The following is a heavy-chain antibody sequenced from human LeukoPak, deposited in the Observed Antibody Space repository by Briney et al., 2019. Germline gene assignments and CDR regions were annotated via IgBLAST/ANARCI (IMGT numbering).Heavy chain of an antibody. J-gene: IGHJ4*02. CDR2: IIPIFGTV. D-gene: IGHD3-3*02. CDR3: ARDSTSYFDY. V-gene: IGHV1-69*13. CDR1: GGTFSSYA. Sequence: ASVKVSCKASGGTFSSYAISWVRQAPGQGPEWMGGIIPIFGTVNYAQKFQGRVTITADESTSTAYMELSSLRSEDTAVYYCARDSTSYFDYWGQGTLVTVSS.